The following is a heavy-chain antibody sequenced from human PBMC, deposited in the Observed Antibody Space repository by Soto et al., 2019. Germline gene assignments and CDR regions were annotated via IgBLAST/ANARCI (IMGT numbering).Heavy chain of an antibody. J-gene: IGHJ4*02. CDR3: ARSYSSGWEFDY. CDR1: GFTFSNYY. D-gene: IGHD6-19*01. V-gene: IGHV3-11*01. CDR2: ISSTGRTI. Sequence: PVGSLRLSCGASGFTFSNYYMSWIRQAPGKGLEWVSYISSTGRTIYYADSVKGRFTVSRDNAQNSLSLKLNSLRVEDTAVYYCARSYSSGWEFDYWGQGTQVTVS.